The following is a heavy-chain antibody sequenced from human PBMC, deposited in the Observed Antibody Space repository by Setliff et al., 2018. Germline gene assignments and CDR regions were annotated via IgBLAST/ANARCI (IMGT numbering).Heavy chain of an antibody. J-gene: IGHJ4*02. Sequence: GGSLRLSCAASGFTLSSYWMHWVRQAPGKGLVWVSGINSDGSSTKYADSVKGRCTISRDNAKNTLYLQLNSLIADDAAVYYCATSRPFDYWGQGILVTVSS. CDR2: INSDGSST. V-gene: IGHV3-74*03. CDR1: GFTLSSYW. CDR3: ATSRPFDY.